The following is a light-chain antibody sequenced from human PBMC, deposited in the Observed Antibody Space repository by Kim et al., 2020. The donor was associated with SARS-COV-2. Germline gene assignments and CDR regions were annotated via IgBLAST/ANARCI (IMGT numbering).Light chain of an antibody. CDR3: TSYASDNTYV. CDR2: DVS. CDR1: DSDVGDNNF. V-gene: IGLV2-14*03. J-gene: IGLJ1*01. Sequence: QSALTQPASVSGSPGQSITISCTGTDSDVGDNNFVSWYQQHPGKVPSVIIYDVSKRPSGISTRFSGSKSGNTASLTISGLQAEDEGDYYCTSYASDNTYVFGTGTQLTVL.